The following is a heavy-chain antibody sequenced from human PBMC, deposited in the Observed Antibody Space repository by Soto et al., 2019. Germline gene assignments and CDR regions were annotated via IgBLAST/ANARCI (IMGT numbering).Heavy chain of an antibody. D-gene: IGHD4-17*01. Sequence: PSETLSLTCSVSSASLSSSTYYWSWIRQPPGRGPEWIGSIYYSGNTYYKPSLKSRVSISIDRSKNQFSLKLSSVTAADTAVYYCARFYGDYFNWFDPWGQGTLVTVSS. V-gene: IGHV4-39*07. CDR3: ARFYGDYFNWFDP. CDR1: SASLSSSTYY. J-gene: IGHJ5*02. CDR2: IYYSGNT.